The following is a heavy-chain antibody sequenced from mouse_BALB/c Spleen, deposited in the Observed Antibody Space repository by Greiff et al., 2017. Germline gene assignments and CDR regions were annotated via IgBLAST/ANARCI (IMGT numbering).Heavy chain of an antibody. Sequence: VKLQESGPGLVAPSQSLSITCTVSGFSLTSYGVHWVRQPPGKGLEWLGVIWAGGSTNYNSALMSRLSISKDNSKSQVFLKMNSLQTDDTAMYYCARYYGSSYVYFDYWGQGTILTVSS. D-gene: IGHD1-1*01. J-gene: IGHJ2*01. V-gene: IGHV2-9*02. CDR1: GFSLTSYG. CDR2: IWAGGST. CDR3: ARYYGSSYVYFDY.